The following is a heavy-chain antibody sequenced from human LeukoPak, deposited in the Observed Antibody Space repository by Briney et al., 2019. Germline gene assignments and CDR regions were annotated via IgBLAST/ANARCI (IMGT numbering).Heavy chain of an antibody. CDR1: GFTFSDYY. D-gene: IGHD3-10*01. V-gene: IGHV3-11*01. CDR2: ISSSGSTI. CDR3: ARFMVRGVTYYYYGMDV. Sequence: GGSLRLSCAASGFTFSDYYMSWIRQAPGKGLEWVSYISSSGSTIYCADSVKGRFTISRDNAKNSLYLQMNSLRAEDTAVYYCARFMVRGVTYYYYGMDVWGQGTTVIVSS. J-gene: IGHJ6*02.